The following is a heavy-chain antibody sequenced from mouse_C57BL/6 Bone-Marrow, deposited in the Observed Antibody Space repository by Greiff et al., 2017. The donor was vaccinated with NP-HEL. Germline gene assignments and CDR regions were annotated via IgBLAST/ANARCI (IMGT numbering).Heavy chain of an antibody. J-gene: IGHJ4*01. CDR3: ARHNWEVAMDY. CDR2: ISSGGSYT. D-gene: IGHD4-1*01. V-gene: IGHV5-6*01. CDR1: GFTFSSYG. Sequence: DVQLVESGGDLVKPGGSLKLSCAASGFTFSSYGMSWVRQTPDKRLEWVATISSGGSYTYYPDSVKGRFTISRDNAKNTLYLQMSSLTSEDTAMYYCARHNWEVAMDYWGQGTSVTVSS.